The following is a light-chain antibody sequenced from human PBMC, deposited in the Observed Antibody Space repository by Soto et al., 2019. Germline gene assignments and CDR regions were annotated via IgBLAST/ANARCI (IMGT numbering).Light chain of an antibody. J-gene: IGLJ3*02. CDR3: GTWDSSLSAGV. Sequence: QSVLTQPASFSAAPGQEVTISCSGSSSNIGNTYVSWYQQLPGTAPKLLIYDNNQRPSGIPDRFSGSKSGTSATLDITGLQAGDEADYYCGTWDSSLSAGVFGGGTKLTVL. CDR2: DNN. CDR1: SSNIGNTY. V-gene: IGLV1-51*01.